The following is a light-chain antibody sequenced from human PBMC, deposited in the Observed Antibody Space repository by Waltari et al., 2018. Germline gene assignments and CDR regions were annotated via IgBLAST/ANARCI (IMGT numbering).Light chain of an antibody. Sequence: EIVMTQSPATLSVSPGERATLSCRASQSISTNLAWYQQKPGQAPRLLLSGVSTRATGIPGRFSGSGSGTEFTLTISSLQSEDFAIYYCQQYNNWLPYTFGQGTKLEIK. CDR2: GVS. V-gene: IGKV3-15*01. CDR3: QQYNNWLPYT. J-gene: IGKJ2*01. CDR1: QSISTN.